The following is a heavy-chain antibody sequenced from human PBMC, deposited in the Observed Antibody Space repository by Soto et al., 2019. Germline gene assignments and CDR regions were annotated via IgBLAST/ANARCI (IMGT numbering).Heavy chain of an antibody. J-gene: IGHJ6*02. CDR1: GGSISGGSYY. V-gene: IGHV4-61*01. D-gene: IGHD1-26*01. CDR3: ARDGREASGMDV. CDR2: IYYRGST. Sequence: SETLSLTCTVSGGSISGGSYYWTWIRQPPGKGLEWIGHIYYRGSTNYNPSLRSRSTISVDTSKNQFSLKLNSVTTADAAVYYCARDGREASGMDVWGQGTKVTVSS.